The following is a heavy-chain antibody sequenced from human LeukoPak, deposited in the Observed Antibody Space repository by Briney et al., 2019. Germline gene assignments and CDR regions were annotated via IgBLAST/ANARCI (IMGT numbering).Heavy chain of an antibody. CDR3: ALSGVQLVGRDAFDI. Sequence: GGSLRLSCAASGFTVSSNYMSWVRQAPGKGLEWVSVIYSGGSTYYADSVKGRFTISRDNSKNTLYLQMNSLRAEDTAVYYCALSGVQLVGRDAFDIWGQGTMVTVSS. V-gene: IGHV3-53*01. J-gene: IGHJ3*02. CDR1: GFTVSSNY. CDR2: IYSGGST. D-gene: IGHD6-6*01.